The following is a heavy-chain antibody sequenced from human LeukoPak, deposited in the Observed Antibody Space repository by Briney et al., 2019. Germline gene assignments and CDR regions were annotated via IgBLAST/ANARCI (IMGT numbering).Heavy chain of an antibody. J-gene: IGHJ4*02. V-gene: IGHV3-74*01. CDR3: ASPLGYCSSTSVCGDY. D-gene: IGHD2-2*01. CDR2: INTDGSST. Sequence: GGSLRLSCAASGFTFSSYWMHWVRQAPGKGLVWVSRINTDGSSTSYADSVKGRFTISRDNAKNTLYLQMNSLRAEDMAVYYCASPLGYCSSTSVCGDYWGQGTLVTVSS. CDR1: GFTFSSYW.